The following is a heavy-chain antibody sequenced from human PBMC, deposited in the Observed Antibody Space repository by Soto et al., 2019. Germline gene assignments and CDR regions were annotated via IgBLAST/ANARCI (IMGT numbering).Heavy chain of an antibody. V-gene: IGHV1-69*02. CDR2: IFPLTDIP. CDR1: GGTFRNYP. Sequence: QVQLVQSGTEVKKPGSSVKVSCKASGGTFRNYPINWVRQAPGQGLEWMGSIFPLTDIPDYAQNFQARLTISADKSTSIAYMELSSLASDDTAMYFWARGPLFVLNYVESWGQGTLVTVSS. J-gene: IGHJ4*02. D-gene: IGHD3-10*01. CDR3: ARGPLFVLNYVES.